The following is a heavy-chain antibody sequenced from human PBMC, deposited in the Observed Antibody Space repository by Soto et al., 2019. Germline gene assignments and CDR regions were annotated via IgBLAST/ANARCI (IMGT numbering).Heavy chain of an antibody. CDR1: GYSISSGYY. J-gene: IGHJ5*01. D-gene: IGHD6-19*01. V-gene: IGHV4-38-2*01. CDR2: INHSGST. CDR3: ARSIAVAGTGWFDS. Sequence: SETLSLTCAVSGYSISSGYYWGWIRQPPGKGPEWIGSINHSGSTYYNPSLKSRVTISVDTSKKQFSLRLTSVTAADTAVYYCARSIAVAGTGWFDSWGQGTLVTVSS.